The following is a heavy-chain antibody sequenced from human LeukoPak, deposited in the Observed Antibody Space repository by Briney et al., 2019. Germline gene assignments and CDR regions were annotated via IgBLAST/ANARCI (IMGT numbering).Heavy chain of an antibody. J-gene: IGHJ4*02. D-gene: IGHD6-19*01. Sequence: PSETLSLTCTVSGGSISSYYWSWIRQPPGKGLEWVGYIYYSGSTNYNPSLKSRVTISVDTSKNQFSLKLSSVTAADTAVYYRARDTGSGSIHFDYWGQGTLVTVSS. CDR3: ARDTGSGSIHFDY. CDR2: IYYSGST. V-gene: IGHV4-59*01. CDR1: GGSISSYY.